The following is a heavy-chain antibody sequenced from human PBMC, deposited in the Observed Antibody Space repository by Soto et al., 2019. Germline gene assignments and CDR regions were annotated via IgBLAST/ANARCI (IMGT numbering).Heavy chain of an antibody. V-gene: IGHV3-33*01. CDR3: ASDLVSSSWWAYYYGMDV. Sequence: QVQLVESGGGVVQPGRSLRLSCAASGFTFSSYGMHWVRQAPGKGLEWVAVIWYDGSNKYYADSVKGRFTISRDNSKNTLYLQMNSLRAEDTAVYYCASDLVSSSWWAYYYGMDVWGQGTTVTVSS. CDR2: IWYDGSNK. J-gene: IGHJ6*02. CDR1: GFTFSSYG. D-gene: IGHD6-13*01.